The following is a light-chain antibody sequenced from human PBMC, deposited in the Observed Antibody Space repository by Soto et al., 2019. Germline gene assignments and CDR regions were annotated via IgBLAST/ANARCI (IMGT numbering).Light chain of an antibody. Sequence: QSVLTQPPSASGTPGQRVTISCSGSTSNIKTNTVSWFQQLPRTAPKLLIYSNNQRPSGVPDRFSGSKSGTSASLAISGLQSEDEADYYCAAWDDSLNGPHYVFGTGTKLTVL. CDR3: AAWDDSLNGPHYV. V-gene: IGLV1-44*01. CDR2: SNN. CDR1: TSNIKTNT. J-gene: IGLJ1*01.